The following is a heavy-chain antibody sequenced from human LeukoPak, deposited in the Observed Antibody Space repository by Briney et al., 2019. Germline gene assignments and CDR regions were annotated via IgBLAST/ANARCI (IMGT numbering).Heavy chain of an antibody. CDR1: GGTFSSYA. V-gene: IGHV1-69*05. CDR2: IIPIFGTA. J-gene: IGHJ4*02. Sequence: SVKVSCKASGGTFSSYAISWVRQAPGQGLEWMGRIIPIFGTANYAQKFQGRVTITTDESTSTAYMELSSLRSEDTAVYYCARPAYGSGSYSDYWGQGTLVTVSS. CDR3: ARPAYGSGSYSDY. D-gene: IGHD3-10*01.